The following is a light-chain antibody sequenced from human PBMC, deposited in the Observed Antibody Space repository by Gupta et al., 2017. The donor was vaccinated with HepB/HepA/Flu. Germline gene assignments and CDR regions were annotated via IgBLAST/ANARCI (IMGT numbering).Light chain of an antibody. V-gene: IGLV3-25*03. J-gene: IGLJ1*01. CDR1: EWPKQY. CDR3: QSADSGGPYWF. CDR2: KNT. Sequence: SYDLTHPPPVPVSPGQTPRITCSGDEWPKQYHYWYQKKPGQAPVLLIYKNTGRPSGIPERFAGSASGTTVTLTIKGVQAEDEADYYWQSADSGGPYWFFGTGTTVTVL.